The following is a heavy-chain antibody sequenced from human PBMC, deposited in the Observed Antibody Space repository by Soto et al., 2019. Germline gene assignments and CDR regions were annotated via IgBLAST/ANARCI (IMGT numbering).Heavy chain of an antibody. CDR3: ARGLIFGVVNRIYYYMDV. D-gene: IGHD3-3*01. CDR1: GGSISIYY. CDR2: IYYSGST. V-gene: IGHV4-59*01. J-gene: IGHJ6*03. Sequence: SETLSLTCTVCGGSISIYYWSWIRQPPGKGLEWIGYIYYSGSTNYNPSLKSRVTISVDTSKNQFSLKLSSVTAADTAVYYCARGLIFGVVNRIYYYMDVWGKGTTVTVSS.